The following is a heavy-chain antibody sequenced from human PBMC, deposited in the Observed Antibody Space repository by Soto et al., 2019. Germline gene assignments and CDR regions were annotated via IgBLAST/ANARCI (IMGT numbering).Heavy chain of an antibody. D-gene: IGHD6-13*01. CDR1: GYTFNSHE. CDR3: ARGGIH. J-gene: IGHJ4*02. CDR2: ISGSGTT. V-gene: IGHV3-48*03. Sequence: EVRLVESGGGSGQPGGSLRLSCVASGYTFNSHEMNWIRQTPGKGLEWISSISGSGTTKYADSVKGRFTISRDNAHKSIYLEMNSLRVEDTAVYYCARGGIHWGKGALVTVSS.